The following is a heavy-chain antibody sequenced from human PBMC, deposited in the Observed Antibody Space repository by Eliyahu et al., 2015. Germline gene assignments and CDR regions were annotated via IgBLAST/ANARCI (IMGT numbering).Heavy chain of an antibody. CDR3: ARSRYSFDY. J-gene: IGHJ4*02. Sequence: QAQLVQSGAEVKKPGASVXVSCKXSGYTFXXXGISWVRQAPGXGLEWMGWISANNGDTNYAQKLQGRVTMTTDTFTSTAYMELRSLRSDDTAVYYCARSRYSFDYWGQGTLVTVSS. V-gene: IGHV1-18*04. CDR1: GYTFXXXG. CDR2: ISANNGDT.